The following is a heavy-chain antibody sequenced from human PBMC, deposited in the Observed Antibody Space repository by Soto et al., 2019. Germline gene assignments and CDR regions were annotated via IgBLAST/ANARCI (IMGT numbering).Heavy chain of an antibody. V-gene: IGHV2-5*02. CDR3: AHRRDYDGSWNEGTFDY. J-gene: IGHJ4*02. Sequence: SGPTLVNPTQTLTLTCTFSGFSLTTNGVGVGWIRQPPGKALEWLAFIYWDDDKRYSPSLRSSLTVTKDTSKNQVVLTMTNMDPVDTATYYCAHRRDYDGSWNEGTFDYWGPGILVTVSS. CDR2: IYWDDDK. D-gene: IGHD3-16*01. CDR1: GFSLTTNGVG.